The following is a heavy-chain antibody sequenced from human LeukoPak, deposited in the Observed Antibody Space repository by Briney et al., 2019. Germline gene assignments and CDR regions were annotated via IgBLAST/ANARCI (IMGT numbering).Heavy chain of an antibody. J-gene: IGHJ6*03. CDR2: IYTSGST. V-gene: IGHV4-4*07. Sequence: SETLSLTCTVSGGSISSYYWSWIRQPAGKGLEWIGRIYTSGSTNYNPSLKSRVTMSVDTSKNQFSLKLSSVTAADTAVYYCARDLGLGNYNYYYYMDVWGKGTTVTVSS. D-gene: IGHD4-23*01. CDR1: GGSISSYY. CDR3: ARDLGLGNYNYYYYMDV.